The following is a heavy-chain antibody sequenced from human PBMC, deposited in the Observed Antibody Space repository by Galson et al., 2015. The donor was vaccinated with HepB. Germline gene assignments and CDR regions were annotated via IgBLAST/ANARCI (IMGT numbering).Heavy chain of an antibody. V-gene: IGHV3-33*01. CDR3: ARVRLGLYGSGRGAFDI. J-gene: IGHJ3*02. Sequence: SLRLSCAASGFTFSSYGMHWVRQAPGKGLEWVAVIWYDGSNKYYADSVKGRFTISRDNAKNSLYLQMNSLRAEDTAVYYCARVRLGLYGSGRGAFDIWGQGTMVTVSS. D-gene: IGHD3-10*01. CDR2: IWYDGSNK. CDR1: GFTFSSYG.